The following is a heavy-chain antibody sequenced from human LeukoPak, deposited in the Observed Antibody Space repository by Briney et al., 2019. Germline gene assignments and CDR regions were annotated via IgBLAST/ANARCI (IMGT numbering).Heavy chain of an antibody. CDR3: ARVPGGGTAAN. J-gene: IGHJ3*01. V-gene: IGHV4-61*01. CDR1: GGSVSSGSYY. D-gene: IGHD1-7*01. Sequence: SETLSLTCTVSGGSVSSGSYYWRRIRQPPGKGLEWIGYIYYSGSTNYNPSLKSRVTISVDTSKNQFSLKLRSVTAADTAVYYCARVPGGGTAANWGQGTMVTVSS. CDR2: IYYSGST.